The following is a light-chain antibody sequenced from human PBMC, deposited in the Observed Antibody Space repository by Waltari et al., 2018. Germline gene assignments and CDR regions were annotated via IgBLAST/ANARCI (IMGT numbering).Light chain of an antibody. CDR1: QNVFYSFSDKYY. Sequence: DIVLTQSPDSLAVSLRDRATINCTSSQNVFYSFSDKYYIARFQQKTGRPPKLLIYGASTLESRVPERFSGSGSGTHFTLTISSLQAEDVAVYYCQQYYSPPPNTFGQGTRLEI. V-gene: IGKV4-1*01. CDR3: QQYYSPPPNT. CDR2: GAS. J-gene: IGKJ2*01.